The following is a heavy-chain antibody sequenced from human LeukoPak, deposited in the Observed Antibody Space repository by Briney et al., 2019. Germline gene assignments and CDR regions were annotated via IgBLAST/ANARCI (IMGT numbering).Heavy chain of an antibody. CDR3: ARGIAAAANYFDY. Sequence: PGGSLRLSCAASGFTFSAYYMSWIRQAPGKGLEWVSYISTTSSYTNHEDSVKGRFTISRDNAKNSLYLQMNSLRAEDTAVDYCARGIAAAANYFDYWGRGTLVTVSS. CDR1: GFTFSAYY. V-gene: IGHV3-11*05. CDR2: ISTTSSYT. D-gene: IGHD6-13*01. J-gene: IGHJ4*02.